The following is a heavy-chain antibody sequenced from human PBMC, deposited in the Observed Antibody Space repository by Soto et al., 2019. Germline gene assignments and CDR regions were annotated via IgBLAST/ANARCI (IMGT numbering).Heavy chain of an antibody. CDR2: IYHSGNT. J-gene: IGHJ5*02. CDR3: ATRPPRVVASLLPIPT. CDR1: GGSISSSNW. Sequence: VQLRQSGPGLVKPSGTLSLTCAVSGGSISSSNWCTWVRQAPGKGLEWIGEIYHSGNTYYNPSLKGRVTITVDQSNNQFSLKLNSVTAADTAVYYCATRPPRVVASLLPIPTWGQGTLVTVSS. V-gene: IGHV4-4*02. D-gene: IGHD1-26*01.